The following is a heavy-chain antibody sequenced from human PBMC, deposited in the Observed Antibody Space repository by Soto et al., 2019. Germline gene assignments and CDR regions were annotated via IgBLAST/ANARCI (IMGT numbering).Heavy chain of an antibody. CDR2: IYPDDSDT. J-gene: IGHJ4*02. D-gene: IGHD6-19*01. Sequence: EVQLVQSGVEVKKTGESLRISCKASGYSFTNYWIAWVRQVPGKGLEWMGIIYPDDSDTRYNPTFQGHVTISADKSISTAYLQWSSLKASDTAMYYCARPLPPGGIGWFSYYYGGQGSLVTVSS. V-gene: IGHV5-51*01. CDR3: ARPLPPGGIGWFSYYY. CDR1: GYSFTNYW.